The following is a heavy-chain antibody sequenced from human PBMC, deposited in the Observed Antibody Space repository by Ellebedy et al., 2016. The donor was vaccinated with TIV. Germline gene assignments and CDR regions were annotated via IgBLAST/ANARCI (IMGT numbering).Heavy chain of an antibody. D-gene: IGHD3-16*01. J-gene: IGHJ1*01. V-gene: IGHV1-46*01. CDR3: ARLSDRGEH. Sequence: ASVKVSRKPSGYTFTGYYMQWVRQAPGQGLEWMGIINPSTGSTRYAQKFQGRVTLTRDRSTNTVYMEMSSLRSEDTAVYYCARLSDRGEHWGQGTLVTISS. CDR2: INPSTGST. CDR1: GYTFTGYY.